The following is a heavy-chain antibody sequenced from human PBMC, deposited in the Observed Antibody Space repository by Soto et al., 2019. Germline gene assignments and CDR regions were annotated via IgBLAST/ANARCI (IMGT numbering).Heavy chain of an antibody. CDR3: ARLTYYYGSGSYRWFDP. V-gene: IGHV1-69*01. CDR1: GGTFSSYA. J-gene: IGHJ5*02. CDR2: IIPIFGTA. D-gene: IGHD3-10*01. Sequence: QVQLVQSGAEVKKPGSSVKVSCKASGGTFSSYAISWVRQAPGQGLEWMGGIIPIFGTANYAQKFQGRVTITADESTSTAYMELSSLRSEDKAVYYCARLTYYYGSGSYRWFDPWGQGTLVTVSS.